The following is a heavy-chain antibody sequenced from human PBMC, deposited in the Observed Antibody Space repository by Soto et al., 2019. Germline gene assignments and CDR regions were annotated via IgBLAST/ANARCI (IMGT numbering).Heavy chain of an antibody. CDR3: NRLEYDVDV. Sequence: GGSLRLSCEASGFLLSVSAVHWVRQASGKGLEWVGRIRNKANNYATAYAASVKGRFTVSRDDSKNTAYLQMNSLKTEDSAVYYCNRLEYDVDVWGQGTTVTVSS. V-gene: IGHV3-73*01. J-gene: IGHJ6*02. CDR1: GFLLSVSA. CDR2: IRNKANNYAT.